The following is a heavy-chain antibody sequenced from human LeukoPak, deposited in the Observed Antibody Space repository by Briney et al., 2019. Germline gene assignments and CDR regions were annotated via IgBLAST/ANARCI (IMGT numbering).Heavy chain of an antibody. CDR1: GYTFTNYY. J-gene: IGHJ3*02. V-gene: IGHV1-46*01. D-gene: IGHD3-9*01. Sequence: ASVKVSCKASGYTFTNYYIHWVRQAPGQGLEWMGIINPGGRSTSYAQKFQGRVTMTRDTSTSTVYMELSSLRSEDTAVYYCARELDILTVVYAFDIWGQGTMVTVSS. CDR2: INPGGRST. CDR3: ARELDILTVVYAFDI.